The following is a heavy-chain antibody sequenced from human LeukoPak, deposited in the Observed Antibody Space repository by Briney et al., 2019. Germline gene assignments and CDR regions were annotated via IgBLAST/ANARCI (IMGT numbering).Heavy chain of an antibody. CDR2: IYYSGST. V-gene: IGHV4-59*01. CDR1: GGSISSYY. Sequence: SETLSLTCTVSGGSISSYYWSWIRQPPGKGLEWTGYIYYSGSTNYNPSLKSRVTISVDTSKNQFSLNLSSVTAADTAVYYCARVLTYCCGDCYSFDYWGQGTLVTVSS. J-gene: IGHJ4*02. CDR3: ARVLTYCCGDCYSFDY. D-gene: IGHD2-21*02.